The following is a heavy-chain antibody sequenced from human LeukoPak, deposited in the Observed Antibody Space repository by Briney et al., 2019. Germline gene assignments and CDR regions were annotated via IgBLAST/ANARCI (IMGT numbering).Heavy chain of an antibody. J-gene: IGHJ6*02. CDR1: GGSISSYY. V-gene: IGHV4-59*08. D-gene: IGHD6-6*01. CDR3: ARRGAARANYYYGMDV. CDR2: IYYSGST. Sequence: SETLSLTCTVSGGSISSYYWSWIRQPPGKGLGWIGYIYYSGSTNYNPSLKSRVTISVDTSKNQFSLKLSSVTAADTAVYYCARRGAARANYYYGMDVWGQGTTVTVSS.